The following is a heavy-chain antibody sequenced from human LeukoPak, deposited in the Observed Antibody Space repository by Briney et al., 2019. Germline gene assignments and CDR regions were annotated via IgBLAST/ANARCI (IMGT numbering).Heavy chain of an antibody. V-gene: IGHV4-38-2*02. CDR1: GYSISSGYY. CDR2: IYNSGST. CDR3: ARGRYFAY. Sequence: SETLSLTCTVSGYSISSGYYWGWIRQPPGKGLEWIGRIYNSGSTSYNPSLKSRVTMSVDTSKNQFSLKLTSVTAADTAVYYCARGRYFAYWSQGTLVTVSS. J-gene: IGHJ4*02.